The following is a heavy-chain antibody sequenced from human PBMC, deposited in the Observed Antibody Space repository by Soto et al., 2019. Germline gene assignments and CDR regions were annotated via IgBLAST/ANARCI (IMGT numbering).Heavy chain of an antibody. Sequence: PSETLSLTCPVSGGSISSGGYYWCWIRQQPGKGLEWMGYIYYSGSTYYNPSLKSRVTISVDTSKNQFSLKLSSVTAADTAVYYCARDVRFRGFYGMDVWGQGTTVTVS. CDR3: ARDVRFRGFYGMDV. CDR1: GGSISSGGYY. J-gene: IGHJ6*02. D-gene: IGHD3-10*01. V-gene: IGHV4-31*03. CDR2: IYYSGST.